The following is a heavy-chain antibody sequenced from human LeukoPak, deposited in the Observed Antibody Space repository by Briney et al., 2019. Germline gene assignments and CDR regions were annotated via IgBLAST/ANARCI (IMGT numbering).Heavy chain of an antibody. D-gene: IGHD6-13*01. CDR1: GFTFSSYW. V-gene: IGHV3-7*01. Sequence: GGTLRLSCAASGFTFSSYWMSWVRQAPGKGLEWVANIKQGGSEKYYVDSVKGRFTISRDNAKNSLYLQMNSLRAEDTAVYYCARGLDSGAAAHRGGFDYWGQGTLVTVSS. J-gene: IGHJ4*02. CDR2: IKQGGSEK. CDR3: ARGLDSGAAAHRGGFDY.